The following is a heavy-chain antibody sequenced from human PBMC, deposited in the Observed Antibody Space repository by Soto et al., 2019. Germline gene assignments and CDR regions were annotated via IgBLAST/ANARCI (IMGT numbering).Heavy chain of an antibody. Sequence: QVQLVQSGAEVKKPGSSVRVSCKASGGTLNSYTISWVRQAPGQGLEWMGGIIPAFGTTDYAQKFQGRVTITADQSTGTASLDLFSLRSEDTAIYYCSISNSYGRGDFWGQGTLVTVSS. CDR2: IIPAFGTT. CDR3: SISNSYGRGDF. J-gene: IGHJ4*02. CDR1: GGTLNSYT. D-gene: IGHD4-17*01. V-gene: IGHV1-69*01.